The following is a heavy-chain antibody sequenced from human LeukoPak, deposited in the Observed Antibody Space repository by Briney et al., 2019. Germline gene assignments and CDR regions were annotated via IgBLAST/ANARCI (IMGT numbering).Heavy chain of an antibody. CDR3: ARHKGNSYGPWDD. CDR1: GASVSSYY. CDR2: FSYSGNT. V-gene: IGHV4-59*08. D-gene: IGHD3-10*01. Sequence: SETLSLTCTVSGASVSSYYWSWIRQPPGKKLESIGYFSYSGNTNYNPSLQSRVTISADTSKNQFSLRLNSVTAADTAVYYCARHKGNSYGPWDDWGQGTLVTVSS. J-gene: IGHJ4*02.